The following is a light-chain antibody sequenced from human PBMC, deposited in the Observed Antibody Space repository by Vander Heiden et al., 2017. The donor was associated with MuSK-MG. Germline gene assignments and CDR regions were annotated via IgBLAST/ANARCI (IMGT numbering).Light chain of an antibody. Sequence: QSVLTQPPSVSGAPGQRVTISCTGSSSNIGGGYDVHWYQQLPGSAPRLLIFGDTNRHSGVPDRFSASKSGTSASLAITGLQPEDEADYYCQSFDSGLTGYVVFGGGTKLTVL. J-gene: IGLJ2*01. CDR1: SSNIGGGYD. CDR3: QSFDSGLTGYVV. V-gene: IGLV1-40*01. CDR2: GDT.